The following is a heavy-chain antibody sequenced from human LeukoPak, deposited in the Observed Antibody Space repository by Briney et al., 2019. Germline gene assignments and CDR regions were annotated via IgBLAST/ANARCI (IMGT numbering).Heavy chain of an antibody. Sequence: GGSLRLSCAASGFTFSSYAMGWVRQAPGKGLEWVSAISGSGGSTYYADSVKGRFTISRDNSKNTLYLQMNSLRAEDTAVYYCAKDYWDSSGYYDYWGQGTLVTVSS. CDR3: AKDYWDSSGYYDY. CDR1: GFTFSSYA. CDR2: ISGSGGST. D-gene: IGHD3-22*01. J-gene: IGHJ4*02. V-gene: IGHV3-23*01.